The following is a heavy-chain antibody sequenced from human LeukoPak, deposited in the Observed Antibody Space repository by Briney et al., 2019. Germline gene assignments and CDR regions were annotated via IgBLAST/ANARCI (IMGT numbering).Heavy chain of an antibody. CDR1: GFTFSSYW. CDR2: IKQDGSEK. J-gene: IGHJ5*02. D-gene: IGHD3-22*01. Sequence: GGSLRLSCAASGFTFSSYWMSWVRQAPGKGLEWVANIKQDGSEKYYVDSVKGRFTISRDNAKNSLYLQMNSLRAEDTAVYYCARGLRYDSSESQYNWFDPWGQGTLVIVSS. CDR3: ARGLRYDSSESQYNWFDP. V-gene: IGHV3-7*01.